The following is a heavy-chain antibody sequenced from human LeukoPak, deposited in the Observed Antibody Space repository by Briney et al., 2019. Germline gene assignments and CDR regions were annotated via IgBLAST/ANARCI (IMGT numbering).Heavy chain of an antibody. J-gene: IGHJ4*02. D-gene: IGHD5-12*01. V-gene: IGHV3-21*01. Sequence: PGGSLRLSCAASGFTFSSYSMNWVRQAPGKGLEWVSSISSSSSYIYYADSVKGRFTISRDNAKNSLYLQMNSLRAEDTAVYYCARGGDIVATIYPTNFDYWGQGTLVTVSS. CDR1: GFTFSSYS. CDR2: ISSSSSYI. CDR3: ARGGDIVATIYPTNFDY.